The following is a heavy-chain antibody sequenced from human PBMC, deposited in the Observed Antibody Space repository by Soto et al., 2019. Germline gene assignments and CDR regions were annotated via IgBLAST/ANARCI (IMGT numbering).Heavy chain of an antibody. J-gene: IGHJ5*02. Sequence: TSETLSLTCTVSGGSISSSYWSWIRQPPGKGLEWIGYMYYSGASNYNPSLRSRVTISVDTSKNHFSLKLTSVTAADTAVYYCARQQELNWFDPWGQGTLVTVSS. CDR3: ARQQELNWFDP. D-gene: IGHD6-13*01. CDR1: GGSISSSY. V-gene: IGHV4-59*01. CDR2: MYYSGAS.